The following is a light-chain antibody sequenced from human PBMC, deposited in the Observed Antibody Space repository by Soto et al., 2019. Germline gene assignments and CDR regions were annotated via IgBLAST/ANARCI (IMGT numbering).Light chain of an antibody. CDR3: QQSYSTLPLT. V-gene: IGKV1-39*01. Sequence: DIQMTQSPSSLSASVGDRVTITCRASQSISSYLNWYQQKPGKAPKLLIYAASSLQSGVPSRFSGSGSGTDFTLTISSLQPEDFATYYCQQSYSTLPLTFGGGTNVDIK. J-gene: IGKJ4*01. CDR2: AAS. CDR1: QSISSY.